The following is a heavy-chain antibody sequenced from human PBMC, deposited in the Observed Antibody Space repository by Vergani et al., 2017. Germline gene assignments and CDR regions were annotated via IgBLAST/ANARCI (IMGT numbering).Heavy chain of an antibody. V-gene: IGHV3-23*04. CDR3: AKDYGSENYYSSDY. D-gene: IGHD3-10*01. CDR2: LSSSGGST. CDR1: GSTVSGNY. J-gene: IGHJ4*02. Sequence: ELQLVESGGGLVQPGGSLRLSCAASGSTVSGNYMTWVRQAPGKGLQWVSTLSSSGGSTYYADSVKGRFSISRDNSKNTLYLQMNSLRAEDTAVYYCAKDYGSENYYSSDYWGQGTLVTVAS.